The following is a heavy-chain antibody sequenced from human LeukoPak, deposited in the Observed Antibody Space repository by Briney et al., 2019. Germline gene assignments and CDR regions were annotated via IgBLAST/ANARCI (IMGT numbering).Heavy chain of an antibody. V-gene: IGHV4-4*07. Sequence: PSDTLSLTCTVSGGSISSYYWTWIRQPAGKGLEWIGRIYTSGSTNYNYNPSLKSRVTMPVDTSKNQFSLKLSSVTAADTAVYYCASGDANTAAAFDIWGQGTMVTVSS. CDR3: ASGDANTAAAFDI. CDR1: GGSISSYY. J-gene: IGHJ3*02. CDR2: IYTSGSTNY. D-gene: IGHD4-17*01.